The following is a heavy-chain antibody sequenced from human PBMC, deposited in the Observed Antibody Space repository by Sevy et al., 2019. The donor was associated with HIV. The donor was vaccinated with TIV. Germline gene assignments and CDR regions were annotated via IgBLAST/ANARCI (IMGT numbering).Heavy chain of an antibody. Sequence: GGSLRLSCVASGFTFRTSGMHWVRQAPGKGLEWLAFIQYHGSDIDYADSVRGRFTISRDNFKNTVFLQMNSLRSDDTAVYYCMKDPCDSGVCPNRVGPWGQGTLVTVSS. CDR3: MKDPCDSGVCPNRVGP. V-gene: IGHV3-30*02. CDR2: IQYHGSDI. J-gene: IGHJ5*02. D-gene: IGHD5-12*01. CDR1: GFTFRTSG.